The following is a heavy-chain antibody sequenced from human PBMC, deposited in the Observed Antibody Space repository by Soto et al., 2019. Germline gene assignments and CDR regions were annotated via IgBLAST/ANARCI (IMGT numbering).Heavy chain of an antibody. CDR2: LDNSGAVI. V-gene: IGHV3-23*05. J-gene: IGHJ4*02. CDR1: GFTFRNYA. CDR3: ATIMATSATGY. Sequence: PGGSLRLSCAASGFTFRNYAMSWVRQAPGKGLDWVSSLDNSGAVIYYGDSVKGRFTVTRDNSKNTLFLQMSSLRAEDTAVYYCATIMATSATGYWGQGNQVTVS. D-gene: IGHD2-15*01.